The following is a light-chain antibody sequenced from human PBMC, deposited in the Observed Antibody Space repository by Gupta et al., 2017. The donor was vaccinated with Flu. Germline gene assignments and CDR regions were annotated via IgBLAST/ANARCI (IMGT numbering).Light chain of an antibody. Sequence: DIVMIKSPDSLAVFMGERPTINCKSRQSVLYSSNNKNYLAWYQQKPGQPPKLLIYWASTRESGVPDRFSGSGSGTDFALTISSLQAEDVAVYYCQQYYTTPTFGQGTKVEIK. J-gene: IGKJ1*01. V-gene: IGKV4-1*01. CDR2: WAS. CDR1: QSVLYSSNNKNY. CDR3: QQYYTTPT.